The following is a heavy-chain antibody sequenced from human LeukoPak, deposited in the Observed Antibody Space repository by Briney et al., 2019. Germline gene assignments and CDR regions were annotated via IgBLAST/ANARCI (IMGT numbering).Heavy chain of an antibody. CDR1: GGSISSYY. J-gene: IGHJ4*02. D-gene: IGHD1-26*01. V-gene: IGHV4-59*08. Sequence: SETLSLTCTVSGGSISSYYWSWIRQPPGKGLEWIGYIYYSGSTNYNPSLKSRVTISVDTSKNQFFLKLSSVTAADTAVYYCARLGSGSYRYYFDYWGQGTLVTVSS. CDR2: IYYSGST. CDR3: ARLGSGSYRYYFDY.